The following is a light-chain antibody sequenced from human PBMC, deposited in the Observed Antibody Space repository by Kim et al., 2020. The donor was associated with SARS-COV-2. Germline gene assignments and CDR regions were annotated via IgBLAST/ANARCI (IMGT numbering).Light chain of an antibody. Sequence: DIQLTQSPSSLSASVGDRVTITCRASQTISSNLNWYQVKPGKAPTLLIYVASNLQSGVPSRFSGSGSGTDFTLAISSLQPEDFATYYCQQSYSVPRTFGQVTKVDIK. J-gene: IGKJ1*01. V-gene: IGKV1-39*01. CDR3: QQSYSVPRT. CDR2: VAS. CDR1: QTISSN.